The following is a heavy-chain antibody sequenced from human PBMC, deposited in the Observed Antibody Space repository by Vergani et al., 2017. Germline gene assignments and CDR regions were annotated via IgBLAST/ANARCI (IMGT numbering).Heavy chain of an antibody. CDR1: GGSISSGGYY. CDR3: AGDPHYDFWSGYHN. J-gene: IGHJ4*02. V-gene: IGHV4-31*03. CDR2: IYYSGST. Sequence: QVQLQESGPGLVKPSQTLSLTCTVSGGSISSGGYYWNWIRQHPGKGLEWIGYIYYSGSTYYNPSLKSRVTISVDPSKNQFSLKLSSVTAADTAVYYCAGDPHYDFWSGYHNWGQGTLVTVSS. D-gene: IGHD3-3*01.